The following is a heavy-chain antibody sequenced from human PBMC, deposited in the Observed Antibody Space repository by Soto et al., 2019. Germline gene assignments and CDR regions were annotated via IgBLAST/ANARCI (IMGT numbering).Heavy chain of an antibody. J-gene: IGHJ4*02. V-gene: IGHV1-18*01. Sequence: GASVNVSGKASGSPFTSYGISCGRQAPGQGLEWMGWISAHNGNTKYEQKLQGRVTMTTDTSTSTAYMELRSLRSDDTAVYYCARDLGGFPDYWGQGTLVTVSS. CDR1: GSPFTSYG. CDR2: ISAHNGNT. D-gene: IGHD5-12*01. CDR3: ARDLGGFPDY.